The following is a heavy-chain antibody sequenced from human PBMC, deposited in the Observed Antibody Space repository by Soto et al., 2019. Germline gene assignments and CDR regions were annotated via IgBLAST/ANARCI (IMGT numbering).Heavy chain of an antibody. CDR2: INPNSGGT. Sequence: ASVKVSCKASGYTFTGYYMHWVRQAPGQGLEWMGWINPNSGGTNYAQKFQGWVTMTRDTSISTAYMELSRLRSDDTAVYYCAAIQRFNQLLLAVFWGQGTLVTVSS. D-gene: IGHD2-2*01. J-gene: IGHJ4*02. CDR1: GYTFTGYY. V-gene: IGHV1-2*04. CDR3: AAIQRFNQLLLAVF.